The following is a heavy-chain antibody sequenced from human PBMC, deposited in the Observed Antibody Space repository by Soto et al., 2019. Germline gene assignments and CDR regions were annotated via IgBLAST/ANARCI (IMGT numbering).Heavy chain of an antibody. Sequence: QLQLQESGPGLVKPSETLSLTCTVSGGSISSSSYYWGWIRQPPGKGLEWIGSIYYSGSTYYNPSLKSRVTISVDTSKNQFSLKLSSVTAADTAVYYCARHEVGAMDYGMDVWGQGTTVTVSS. CDR2: IYYSGST. CDR1: GGSISSSSYY. D-gene: IGHD1-26*01. V-gene: IGHV4-39*01. J-gene: IGHJ6*02. CDR3: ARHEVGAMDYGMDV.